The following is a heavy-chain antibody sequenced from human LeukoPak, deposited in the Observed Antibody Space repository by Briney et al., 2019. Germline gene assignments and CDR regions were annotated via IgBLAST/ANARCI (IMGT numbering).Heavy chain of an antibody. CDR2: IKQDGSDK. D-gene: IGHD2-2*01. Sequence: GGSLRLSCAASGFTFTKYWMTWVRQAPGKGLEWVGNIKQDGSDKNYMDSVKGRFTISRDNTKNSVYLQMSSLRAEDTAVYYCARDRGLYCSSTSCSIDYWGQGTLVTVSS. J-gene: IGHJ4*02. CDR3: ARDRGLYCSSTSCSIDY. CDR1: GFTFTKYW. V-gene: IGHV3-7*01.